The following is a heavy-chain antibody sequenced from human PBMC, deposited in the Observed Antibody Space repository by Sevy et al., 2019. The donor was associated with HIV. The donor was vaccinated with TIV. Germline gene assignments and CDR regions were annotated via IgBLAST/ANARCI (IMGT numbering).Heavy chain of an antibody. J-gene: IGHJ6*02. D-gene: IGHD3-16*01. CDR2: IYHSGST. CDR1: GGSISSRNW. CDR3: ARVSYASASKMDV. Sequence: SETQSLTCAVSGGSISSRNWWIWVRQPPGKGLEWIGEIYHSGSTNYNSSLKSRVTISIDKSKNQFSLKLSSVSAADTTVYYCARVSYASASKMDVWGQGTTVTVSS. V-gene: IGHV4-4*02.